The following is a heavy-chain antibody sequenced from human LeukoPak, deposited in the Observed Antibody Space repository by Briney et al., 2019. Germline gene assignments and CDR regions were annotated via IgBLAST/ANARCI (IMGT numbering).Heavy chain of an antibody. D-gene: IGHD2/OR15-2a*01. V-gene: IGHV3-7*05. J-gene: IGHJ4*02. Sequence: PGGSLRLSCAASGITFNTYWLSWVRQAPGKGLEWLATINQDGGEKYYVDSVKGRFTISRDNAKNSLFLQMNSLRAGDTAVYYCTTFYTRLTDYWGQGTLVTVSS. CDR2: INQDGGEK. CDR3: TTFYTRLTDY. CDR1: GITFNTYW.